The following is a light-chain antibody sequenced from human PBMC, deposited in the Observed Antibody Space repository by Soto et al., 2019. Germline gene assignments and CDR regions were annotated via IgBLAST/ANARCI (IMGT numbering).Light chain of an antibody. CDR2: GAS. V-gene: IGKV3-20*01. Sequence: EIVLTQSPGTLSLSPGERATLSCRASQSVSNKLAWYQQKPGQAPRLLIYGASSRATGIPDRFSGSGSGTDFTLTISRLEPEDFAVYYCQQYGSSRTFGQGTKVDIK. CDR1: QSVSNK. J-gene: IGKJ1*01. CDR3: QQYGSSRT.